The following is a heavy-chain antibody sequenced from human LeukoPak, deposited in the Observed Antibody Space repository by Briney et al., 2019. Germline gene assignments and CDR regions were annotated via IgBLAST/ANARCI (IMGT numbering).Heavy chain of an antibody. V-gene: IGHV4-59*01. J-gene: IGHJ4*02. D-gene: IGHD4-23*01. CDR3: ATNYGGNSLGFGY. CDR2: IYYSGST. Sequence: ASETLSLTCTVSGGSISSYYWSWIRQPPGKGLEWIGYIYYSGSTNYNPSLKSRVTISVDTSKNQFSLKLSSVTAADTAVYYCATNYGGNSLGFGYWGQGTLVTVSS. CDR1: GGSISSYY.